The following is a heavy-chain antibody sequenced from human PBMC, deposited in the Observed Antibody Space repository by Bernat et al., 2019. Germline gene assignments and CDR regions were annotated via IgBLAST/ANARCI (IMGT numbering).Heavy chain of an antibody. D-gene: IGHD3-10*01. CDR2: IYYGGDT. V-gene: IGHV4-39*01. CDR3: ARPSVDRGVVRGLIWVDP. Sequence: QLQLQESGPGLVKPSETLSLTCTVSGASISSSSDYWGWIRQPPGKGLEWIGSIYYGGDTYYNPSLKSRVTISVDTSKNQFSLRLTSATAADTAVYYCARPSVDRGVVRGLIWVDPWGQGTLVTVSS. CDR1: GASISSSSDY. J-gene: IGHJ5*02.